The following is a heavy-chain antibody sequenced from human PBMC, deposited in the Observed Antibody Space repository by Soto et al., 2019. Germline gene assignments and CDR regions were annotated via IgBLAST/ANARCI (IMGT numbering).Heavy chain of an antibody. CDR3: VGGRSEWGRIDF. J-gene: IGHJ4*02. Sequence: QVQLQESGPGLVKPSETLSLTCTVSGGSITNYYGSWIRQPPGKRLEYIGYMYYSGNTYYNPSLKSRVTISGDASKNQLSRKLRSVTAADTAVYYCVGGRSEWGRIDFWGQGTLVTVSS. D-gene: IGHD3-3*01. V-gene: IGHV4-59*01. CDR1: GGSITNYY. CDR2: MYYSGNT.